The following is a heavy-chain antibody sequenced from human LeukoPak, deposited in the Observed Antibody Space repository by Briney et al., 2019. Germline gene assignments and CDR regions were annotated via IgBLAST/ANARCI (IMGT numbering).Heavy chain of an antibody. Sequence: GGSLRLSCVASGFTFSIYTMSWVRQAPGKGLEWVSVIYSGGSTYYADSVKGRFTISRDNSKNTLYLQMNSLRAEDTAVYYCARDYYDILTGYGDYYYYGMDVWGQGTTVTVSS. D-gene: IGHD3-9*01. J-gene: IGHJ6*02. CDR1: GFTFSIYT. V-gene: IGHV3-53*01. CDR2: IYSGGST. CDR3: ARDYYDILTGYGDYYYYGMDV.